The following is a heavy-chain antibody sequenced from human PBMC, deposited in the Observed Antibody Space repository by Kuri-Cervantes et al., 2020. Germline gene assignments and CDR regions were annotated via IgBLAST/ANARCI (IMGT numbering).Heavy chain of an antibody. CDR1: GGSVSSCSYY. CDR3: ARVAAYYSGMDV. CDR2: IYYSGST. V-gene: IGHV4-61*01. D-gene: IGHD2-15*01. J-gene: IGHJ6*02. Sequence: SETLSLTCTVSGGSVSSCSYYWRWIRQPPGKGLEWIGYIYYSGSTNYNPSLKSRFTISVDTSKNQFSLKLSSVTAADTAVYYGARVAAYYSGMDVWGQGTTVTVSS.